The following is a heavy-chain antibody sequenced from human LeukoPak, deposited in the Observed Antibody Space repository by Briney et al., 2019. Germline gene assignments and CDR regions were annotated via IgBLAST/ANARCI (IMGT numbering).Heavy chain of an antibody. CDR2: IYSSGDS. CDR3: ARQPSGTAAFDI. J-gene: IGHJ3*02. V-gene: IGHV4-59*08. CDR1: GGSINSYY. Sequence: SETLSLTCAVSGGSINSYYWRWIRQPPGQGLEWIAYIYSSGDSNYNPSFKSRVTISVDTSKNQFSLKLTSVAAADTAIYYCARQPSGTAAFDIWGQGTMVIVSS. D-gene: IGHD1/OR15-1a*01.